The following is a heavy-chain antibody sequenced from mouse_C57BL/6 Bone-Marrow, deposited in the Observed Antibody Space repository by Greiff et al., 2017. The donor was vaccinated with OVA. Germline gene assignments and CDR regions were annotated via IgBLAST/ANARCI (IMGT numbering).Heavy chain of an antibody. D-gene: IGHD1-1*01. J-gene: IGHJ2*01. CDR3: ARPLFTTVVVPFDY. CDR2: ISSGGSYN. CDR1: GFTFSSYG. Sequence: DVQLVESGGDLVKPGGSLKLSCAASGFTFSSYGMSWVRQTPDKRLEWVATISSGGSYNYYPDSVKGRFTISRDNAKNTLYLQMSSLKSEDTAMYYCARPLFTTVVVPFDYWGQGTTLTVSS. V-gene: IGHV5-6*01.